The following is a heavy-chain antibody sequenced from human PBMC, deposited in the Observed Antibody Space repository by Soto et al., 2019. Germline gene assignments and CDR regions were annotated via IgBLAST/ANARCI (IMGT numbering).Heavy chain of an antibody. V-gene: IGHV2-5*02. D-gene: IGHD5-12*01. CDR2: IYWDDDK. J-gene: IGHJ4*02. Sequence: QITLKESGPTLVKPTQTLTLTCTFSGFSLSTSGVGVGWIRQPPGKALEWLALIYWDDDKRYSPSLKSRLTSTKDTSKNQAVLTMTNMDPVDTATYYCAHVYGGYDNFDYWGQGTLVTVSS. CDR1: GFSLSTSGVG. CDR3: AHVYGGYDNFDY.